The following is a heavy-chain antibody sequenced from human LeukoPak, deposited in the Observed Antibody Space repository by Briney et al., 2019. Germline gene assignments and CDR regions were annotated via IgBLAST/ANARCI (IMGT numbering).Heavy chain of an antibody. J-gene: IGHJ4*02. CDR2: INPTGGST. D-gene: IGHD2-8*01. Sequence: GASVKVSCKASGYTFTSYYMHWVRQAPGQGLEWMGLINPTGGSTGYAQKFQGRVTITRNTSISTAYMELSSLRSEDTAVYYCARGPYCTNGVCYTLYFDYWGQGTLVTVSS. V-gene: IGHV1-46*01. CDR1: GYTFTSYY. CDR3: ARGPYCTNGVCYTLYFDY.